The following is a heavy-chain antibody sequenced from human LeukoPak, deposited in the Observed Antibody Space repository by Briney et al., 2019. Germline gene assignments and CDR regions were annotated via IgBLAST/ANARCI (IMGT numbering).Heavy chain of an antibody. V-gene: IGHV4-38-2*02. D-gene: IGHD5-18*01. Sequence: SQILSLTCTVAGASISSYYWGWIRQPAGKGLEWIGSIYHSGSTYYNPSLKSRVTISVDTSKNQFSLKLSSVTAADTAVYYCARYSYGSGALWGQGTLVTVSS. CDR2: IYHSGST. CDR3: ARYSYGSGAL. CDR1: GASISSYY. J-gene: IGHJ4*02.